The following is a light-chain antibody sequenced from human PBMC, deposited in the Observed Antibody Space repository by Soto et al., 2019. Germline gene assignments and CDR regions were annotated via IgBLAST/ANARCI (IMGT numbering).Light chain of an antibody. CDR2: DAS. CDR1: QTVRNNY. V-gene: IGKV3-20*01. CDR3: QNFSGYPPT. J-gene: IGKJ4*01. Sequence: EFVLTQSPGTLSLSPGERATLSCRASQTVRNNYLAWYQQKPGQAPRLLIYDASSRAAGIPDRFSGGGSGTAFTLPIGSRVPEDFAVYYCQNFSGYPPTFGGGTKGKIK.